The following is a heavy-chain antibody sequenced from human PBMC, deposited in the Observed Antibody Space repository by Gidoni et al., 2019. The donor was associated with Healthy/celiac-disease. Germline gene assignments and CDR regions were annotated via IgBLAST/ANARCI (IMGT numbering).Heavy chain of an antibody. CDR1: GFPFSSYW. D-gene: IGHD3-22*01. J-gene: IGHJ4*02. CDR3: ARGVYYYDSSGYYYFDY. CDR2: INSDGSST. Sequence: EVQLVESGGGLVQPGGSLRRSCAASGFPFSSYWMHWVRQAPGKGLVWVSRINSDGSSTSYADSVKGRFTISRDNAKNTLYLQMNSLRAEDTAVYYCARGVYYYDSSGYYYFDYWGQGTLVTVSS. V-gene: IGHV3-74*01.